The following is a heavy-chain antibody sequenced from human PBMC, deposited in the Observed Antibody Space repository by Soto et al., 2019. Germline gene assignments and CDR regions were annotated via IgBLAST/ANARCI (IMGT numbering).Heavy chain of an antibody. CDR3: ARSVSGWDAFDI. Sequence: QVQLQPWGAGLLKPSETLSLTCAVYGGSFSGYYWCWIRQPPGKGLEWIGEINNSGSTNYNPSLKGRVTLSVDTSKNQFSLKLSSVTGADTAVYYCARSVSGWDAFDIWGQGTMVTVSS. CDR2: INNSGST. J-gene: IGHJ3*02. V-gene: IGHV4-34*01. D-gene: IGHD6-19*01. CDR1: GGSFSGYY.